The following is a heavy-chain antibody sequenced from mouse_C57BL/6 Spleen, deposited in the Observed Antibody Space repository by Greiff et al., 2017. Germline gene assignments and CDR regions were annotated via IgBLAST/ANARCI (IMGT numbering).Heavy chain of an antibody. CDR3: AIWDYGTYEYLDV. V-gene: IGHV1-74*01. CDR1: GYTFTSYW. D-gene: IGHD2-1*01. J-gene: IGHJ1*03. Sequence: QVQLQQPGAELVKPGASVQVSCKASGYTFTSYWMHWVQQRPGQGLEWIGRIHPSDSDPSYNQKFKGTATLTVDNSSSTAYLQLSSLTSEDSAVYYCAIWDYGTYEYLDVWGKGTSVTVSS. CDR2: IHPSDSDP.